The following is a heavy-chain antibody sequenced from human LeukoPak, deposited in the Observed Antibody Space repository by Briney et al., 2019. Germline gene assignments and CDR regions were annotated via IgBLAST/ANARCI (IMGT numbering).Heavy chain of an antibody. Sequence: GGSLRLSCAASGFTVSSDYMTWVRQAPGKGLEWVSVIYSGGSTYYADSVKGRFTISRDNSKNTLYLQMNSLRAEDTAVYYCARGNHDFWSGYYFDLWGQGTLVTVSS. CDR2: IYSGGST. CDR3: ARGNHDFWSGYYFDL. D-gene: IGHD3-3*01. V-gene: IGHV3-66*02. CDR1: GFTVSSDY. J-gene: IGHJ4*02.